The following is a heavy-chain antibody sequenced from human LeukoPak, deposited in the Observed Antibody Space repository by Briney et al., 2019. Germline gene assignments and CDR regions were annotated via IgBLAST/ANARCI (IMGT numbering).Heavy chain of an antibody. CDR2: LNPKIGDT. CDR3: VRDFWGTYDY. Sequence: GASVKVSCKASGGTFSNYAISWVRQAPGQGLEWVGRLNPKIGDTYYAQKFQGRVTITGDTSINTAYMELSSLRSDDTAMYYCVRDFWGTYDYWGQGTLVTVSS. CDR1: GGTFSNYA. V-gene: IGHV1-2*06. D-gene: IGHD3-16*01. J-gene: IGHJ4*02.